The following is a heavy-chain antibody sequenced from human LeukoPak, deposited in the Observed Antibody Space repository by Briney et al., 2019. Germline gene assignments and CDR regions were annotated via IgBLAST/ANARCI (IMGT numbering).Heavy chain of an antibody. V-gene: IGHV1-2*02. CDR3: ARDRPNYDYVWGSPLDAFDI. Sequence: ASVKVSCKASGYTFTGYYMHWVGQAPGQGLEWMGWINPNSGGTNYAQKFQGRVTMTRDTSISTAYMELSRLRSDDTAVYYCARDRPNYDYVWGSPLDAFDIWGQGTMVTVSS. CDR1: GYTFTGYY. D-gene: IGHD3-16*01. CDR2: INPNSGGT. J-gene: IGHJ3*02.